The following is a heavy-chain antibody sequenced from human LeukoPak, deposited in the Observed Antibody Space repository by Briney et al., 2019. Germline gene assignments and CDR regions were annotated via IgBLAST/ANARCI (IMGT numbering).Heavy chain of an antibody. D-gene: IGHD3-3*01. J-gene: IGHJ4*02. CDR2: ISSSSSYI. CDR3: ARDLQGFFWSGYYFDY. Sequence: PGGSLRLSCAASGFTFSSYSMNWVRQAPGKGLEWVSSISSSSSYIYYADSVKGRFTISRDNAKNSLYLQMNSLRAEDTAVYYCARDLQGFFWSGYYFDYWGQGTLVTVSS. V-gene: IGHV3-21*01. CDR1: GFTFSSYS.